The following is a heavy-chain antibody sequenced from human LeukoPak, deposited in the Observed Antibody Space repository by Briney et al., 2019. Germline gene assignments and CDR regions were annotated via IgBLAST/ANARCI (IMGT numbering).Heavy chain of an antibody. D-gene: IGHD3-9*01. CDR3: ARINVEHFDWLLFPTPFFDY. V-gene: IGHV4-4*02. CDR2: INHSGST. Sequence: PSETLSLTCGVSGGSISSTNWWSWVRQPPGKGLEWIGEINHSGSTNYNPSLKSRVTISVDTSKNQFSLKLSSVTAADTAVYYCARINVEHFDWLLFPTPFFDYWGQGTLVTVSS. CDR1: GGSISSTNW. J-gene: IGHJ4*02.